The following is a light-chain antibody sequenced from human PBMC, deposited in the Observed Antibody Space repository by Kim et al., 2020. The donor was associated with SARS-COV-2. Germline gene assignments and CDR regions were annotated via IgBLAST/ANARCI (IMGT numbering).Light chain of an antibody. CDR1: QSVSSSY. Sequence: LSPGEGATPSCRASQSVSSSYLAWYQQKPGQAPRRLIYGAASRATGIPDRFSGSGSGTDFTLTISRLEAEDFAVYYCQQYGSSPYTFGQGTKLEI. V-gene: IGKV3-20*01. CDR3: QQYGSSPYT. J-gene: IGKJ2*01. CDR2: GAA.